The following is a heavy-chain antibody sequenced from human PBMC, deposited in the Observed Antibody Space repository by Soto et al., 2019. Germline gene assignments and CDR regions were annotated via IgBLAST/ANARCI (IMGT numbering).Heavy chain of an antibody. V-gene: IGHV1-69*12. CDR1: GGTFSSYA. CDR3: ARWGDGYSYGPYYFDY. CDR2: IIPIFGTA. D-gene: IGHD5-18*01. Sequence: QVQLVQSGAEVKKPGSSVKVSCKASGGTFSSYAISWVRQAPGQGLEWMGGIIPIFGTANYAQKFQGRVTIAADESTSPAYMELSSLRSEDTAVYYCARWGDGYSYGPYYFDYWGQGTLVTVSP. J-gene: IGHJ4*02.